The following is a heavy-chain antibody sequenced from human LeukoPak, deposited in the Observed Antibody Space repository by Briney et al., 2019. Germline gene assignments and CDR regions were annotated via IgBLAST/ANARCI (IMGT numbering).Heavy chain of an antibody. CDR1: GFTFSSYA. CDR2: ISGSGGST. V-gene: IGHV3-23*01. D-gene: IGHD3-10*01. CDR3: ADMVRGVIFDY. J-gene: IGHJ4*02. Sequence: GGSLRLSCAASGFTFSSYAMSWVRPAPGKGLEWVSAISGSGGSTYYADSVKGRFTISRDNSKNTLYLQMNSLRAEDTAVYYCADMVRGVIFDYWGQGTLVTVSS.